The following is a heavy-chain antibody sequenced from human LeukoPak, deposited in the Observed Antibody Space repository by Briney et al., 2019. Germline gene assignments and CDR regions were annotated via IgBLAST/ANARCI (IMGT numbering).Heavy chain of an antibody. Sequence: GASVKVSCKASGGTFSSYAISWVRQAPGQGLEWMGGIIPIFGTANYAQKFQGRVTITADKSTSTAYMELSSLRSEDTAVYYCARGIAAAGMRPWGQGTLVTVSS. CDR1: GGTFSSYA. CDR3: ARGIAAAGMRP. CDR2: IIPIFGTA. V-gene: IGHV1-69*06. J-gene: IGHJ5*02. D-gene: IGHD6-13*01.